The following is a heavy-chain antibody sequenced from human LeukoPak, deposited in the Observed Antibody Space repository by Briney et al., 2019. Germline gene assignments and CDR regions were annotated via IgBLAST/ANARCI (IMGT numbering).Heavy chain of an antibody. D-gene: IGHD3-10*01. J-gene: IGHJ1*01. CDR2: IKSNTDGGTT. CDR3: TTAPMIRVVIITDSEYFHH. Sequence: GGSLRLSCAASGFAFSNAWMTWVRQAPGKGLEWVGRIKSNTDGGTTDYAAPVKGRFTFSRDDSKNTLYLQMNSLKTEDTAVYFCTTAPMIRVVIITDSEYFHHWGQGTLVTVSS. V-gene: IGHV3-15*01. CDR1: GFAFSNAW.